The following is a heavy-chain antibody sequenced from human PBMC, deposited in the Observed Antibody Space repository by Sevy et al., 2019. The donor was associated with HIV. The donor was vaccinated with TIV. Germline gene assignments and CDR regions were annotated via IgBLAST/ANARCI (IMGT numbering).Heavy chain of an antibody. J-gene: IGHJ4*02. D-gene: IGHD3-16*01. CDR3: VKDFGGPTDY. V-gene: IGHV3-74*01. CDR2: MNEDGSVT. CDR1: GFSITSYW. Sequence: LSLTCAGSGFSITSYWMHWVRQAPGKGLVWVSRMNEDGSVTNHADSVRGRFTISRDNAKNTLYLQMNSLRVEDTAVYYCVKDFGGPTDYWGQGTLVTVSS.